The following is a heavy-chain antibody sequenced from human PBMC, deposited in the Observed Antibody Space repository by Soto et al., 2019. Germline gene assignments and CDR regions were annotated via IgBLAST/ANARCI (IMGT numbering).Heavy chain of an antibody. V-gene: IGHV1-46*01. Sequence: ASVKVACEKSGYTFMKHYIHWMRHSPGQGLEWMGIINPTGDRINYAEKFEGRVAMTTDTSTSTVSMELTSLRLEDTAVYYCARDGGNMWGYFDHWGQGSLVTVSS. CDR3: ARDGGNMWGYFDH. CDR1: GYTFMKHY. D-gene: IGHD7-27*01. J-gene: IGHJ4*02. CDR2: INPTGDRI.